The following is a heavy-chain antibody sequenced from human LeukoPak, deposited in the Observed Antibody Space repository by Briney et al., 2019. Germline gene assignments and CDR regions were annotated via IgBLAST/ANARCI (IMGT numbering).Heavy chain of an antibody. V-gene: IGHV1-46*01. CDR1: GYTFTGYY. CDR2: IYPRDGST. CDR3: ARDQEGFDY. Sequence: GASVKVSCKASGYTFTGYYIHWVRQAPGQGLEWMGMIYPRDGSTSYAQRFQDRVTVTRDTSTSTVHMELSGLRSEDTAVYYCARDQEGFDYWGQGTQVTVSS. J-gene: IGHJ4*02.